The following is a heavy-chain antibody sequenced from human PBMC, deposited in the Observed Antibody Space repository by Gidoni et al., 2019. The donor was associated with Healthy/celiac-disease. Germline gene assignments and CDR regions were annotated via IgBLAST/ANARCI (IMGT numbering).Heavy chain of an antibody. V-gene: IGHV3-23*04. CDR1: GFTFSSYA. Sequence: EVQLVESGGGLVQPGGSLRLSCAASGFTFSSYAMSWVRQAPGKGLEWVSAISGSGGSTYYADSVKGRFTISRDNSKNTLYLQMNSLRAEDTAVYYCAKELADILTGYFFNYFDYWGQGTLVTVSS. D-gene: IGHD3-9*01. CDR3: AKELADILTGYFFNYFDY. CDR2: ISGSGGST. J-gene: IGHJ4*02.